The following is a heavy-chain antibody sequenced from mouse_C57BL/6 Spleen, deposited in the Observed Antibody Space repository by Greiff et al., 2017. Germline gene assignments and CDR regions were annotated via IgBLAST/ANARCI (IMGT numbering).Heavy chain of an antibody. CDR2: ILPGSGST. CDR1: GYTFTGYW. Sequence: QVHVKQSGAELMKPGASVKLSCKATGYTFTGYWIAWVKQRPGHGLEWIGEILPGSGSTNSNEKLKGKATFTSDTSSITANMQLSSLATEDSAIYYWARGVGVYWYCDVWGTGTTVTVSS. CDR3: ARGVGVYWYCDV. J-gene: IGHJ1*03. V-gene: IGHV1-9*01.